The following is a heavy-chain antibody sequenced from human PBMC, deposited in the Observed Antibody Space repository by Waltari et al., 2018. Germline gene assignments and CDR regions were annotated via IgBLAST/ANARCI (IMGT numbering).Heavy chain of an antibody. Sequence: EVQLVESGGGLVQPGGSLRLFCAASGFTCSSYWLTWVRQAQGKGLEWVAEMNQDGNKRKYVDSVKGRFTISRDNAKNSLYLQMDSLRAEDTAVYYCARLYRGGATDYSCYDSWGQGTPVTVSS. J-gene: IGHJ4*02. CDR2: MNQDGNKR. D-gene: IGHD2-21*01. V-gene: IGHV3-7*01. CDR1: GFTCSSYW. CDR3: ARLYRGGATDYSCYDS.